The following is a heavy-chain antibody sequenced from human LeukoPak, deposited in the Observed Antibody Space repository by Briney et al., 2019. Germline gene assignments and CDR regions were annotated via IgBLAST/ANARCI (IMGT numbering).Heavy chain of an antibody. Sequence: GGSLRLSCAASGFTFSSYAMHWVRQAPGKGLEWAAVISYDGGNKYYADSVKGRFTFSRDNSKNTLYLQMTSLRGEDTAVYYCAKVTVATADNYYYYGVDVWGQGTTVTVSS. CDR3: AKVTVATADNYYYYGVDV. CDR1: GFTFSSYA. V-gene: IGHV3-30*18. D-gene: IGHD1-1*01. J-gene: IGHJ6*02. CDR2: ISYDGGNK.